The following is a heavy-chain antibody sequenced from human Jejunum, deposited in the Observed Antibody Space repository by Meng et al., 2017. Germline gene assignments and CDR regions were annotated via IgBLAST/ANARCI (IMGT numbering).Heavy chain of an antibody. Sequence: VPLVQYRGEVKNLWAPVKVLCKASGYPFTGYDFNWVRLATRQGLEWMGWMNPISGNTGNAQKFQGRVTMTRKIYISTAYMELSSLRSEDTDVYYCARSIRYSSGKQNFDNWGQGTLVTVSS. CDR2: MNPISGNT. D-gene: IGHD6-19*01. V-gene: IGHV1-8*01. J-gene: IGHJ4*02. CDR3: ARSIRYSSGKQNFDN. CDR1: GYPFTGYD.